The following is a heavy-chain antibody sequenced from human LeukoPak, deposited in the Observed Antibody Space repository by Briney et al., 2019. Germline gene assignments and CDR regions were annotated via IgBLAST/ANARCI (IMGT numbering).Heavy chain of an antibody. V-gene: IGHV3-30-3*01. CDR3: ARSAGANYFDY. J-gene: IGHJ4*02. D-gene: IGHD6-13*01. CDR1: GYTFTSYY. Sequence: SRKASGYTFTSYYMHWVRQAPGKGLEWVAVISYDGSNKYYADSVKGRFTISRDNSKNTLYLQMNSLRAEDTAVYYCARSAGANYFDYWGQGTLVTVSS. CDR2: ISYDGSNK.